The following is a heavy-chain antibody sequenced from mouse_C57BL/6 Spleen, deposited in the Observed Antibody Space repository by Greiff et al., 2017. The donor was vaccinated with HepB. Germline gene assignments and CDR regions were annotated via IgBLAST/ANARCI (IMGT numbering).Heavy chain of an antibody. V-gene: IGHV1-81*01. D-gene: IGHD1-1*01. Sequence: QVQLKQSGAELARPGASVKLSCKASGYTFTSYGISWVKQRTGQGLEWIGEIYPRSGNTYYNEKFKGKATLTADKSSSTAYMELRSLTSEDSAVYFCARSHYYGSRYYFDYWGQGTTLTVSS. CDR3: ARSHYYGSRYYFDY. CDR1: GYTFTSYG. CDR2: IYPRSGNT. J-gene: IGHJ2*01.